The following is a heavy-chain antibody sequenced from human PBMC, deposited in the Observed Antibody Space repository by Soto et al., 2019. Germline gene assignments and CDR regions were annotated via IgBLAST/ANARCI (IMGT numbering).Heavy chain of an antibody. J-gene: IGHJ4*02. Sequence: PSETLSLTCTVSGGSISGSSDYWGWIRQPPGKGLEWIGSIYYSGSTYYNPSLKSRVTISVDTSKNQFSLKLSSVTAADTAVYYCARSTYYDYIWGSYSLSGPFDYWGQGTLVTVSS. CDR3: ARSTYYDYIWGSYSLSGPFDY. V-gene: IGHV4-39*01. CDR1: GGSISGSSDY. D-gene: IGHD3-16*01. CDR2: IYYSGST.